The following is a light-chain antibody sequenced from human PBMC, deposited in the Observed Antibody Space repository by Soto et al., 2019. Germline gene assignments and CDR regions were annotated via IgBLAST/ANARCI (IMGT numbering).Light chain of an antibody. Sequence: QSALTQPPSASGSPGQSVTISCTATSSDVGGYNYVSWYQQHPGKAPKLMIYEVTKRPSGVPDRFSGSKSGNTASLTVSGLQAEDEADYYCSSYAGSNNLGVFGTGTKLTVL. CDR3: SSYAGSNNLGV. CDR2: EVT. CDR1: SSDVGGYNY. V-gene: IGLV2-8*01. J-gene: IGLJ1*01.